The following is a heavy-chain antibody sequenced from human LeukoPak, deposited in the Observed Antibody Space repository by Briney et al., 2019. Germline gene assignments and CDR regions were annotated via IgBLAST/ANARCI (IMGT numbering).Heavy chain of an antibody. J-gene: IGHJ4*02. CDR3: ARNLIPEQLVMNF. D-gene: IGHD6-13*01. CDR1: GGSISSYY. CDR2: IHYSGST. V-gene: IGHV4-59*01. Sequence: SETLSLTCTVSGGSISSYYWSWIRQPPEKGLEWIGYIHYSGSTSYNPSLKSRVTMSVDTSKNQFSLNLKSVTPEDTAVYYCARNLIPEQLVMNFWGQGTLVTVSS.